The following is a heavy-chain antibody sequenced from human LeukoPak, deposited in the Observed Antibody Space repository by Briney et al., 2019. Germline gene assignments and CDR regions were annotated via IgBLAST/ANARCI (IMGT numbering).Heavy chain of an antibody. Sequence: ASVTVSYKPSGYTFTRYYMLWLRQAPGQRLEGMGWINPSSGGTNYAQKFKGRVTMTRDTSISTAYMELSRLRADDTAVYYCARDVVVGGYSYGKGDYWGQGTLVTGAS. CDR1: GYTFTRYY. CDR2: INPSSGGT. CDR3: ARDVVVGGYSYGKGDY. J-gene: IGHJ4*02. V-gene: IGHV1-2*02. D-gene: IGHD5-18*01.